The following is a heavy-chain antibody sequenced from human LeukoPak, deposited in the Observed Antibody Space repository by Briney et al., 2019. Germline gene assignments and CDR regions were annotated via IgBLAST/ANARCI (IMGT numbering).Heavy chain of an antibody. D-gene: IGHD4/OR15-4a*01. J-gene: IGHJ6*02. CDR1: GYSLSSGYY. CDR2: IYHSGST. Sequence: PSETLSLTCTVSGYSLSSGYYWGWIRRPPGKGLEWIGSIYHSGSTYYNPSLKSRVTISVDTSKNQFSLKLSSVTAADTAVYYCARRSMVRTVGYYYGMDVWGQGTTVTVSS. CDR3: ARRSMVRTVGYYYGMDV. V-gene: IGHV4-38-2*02.